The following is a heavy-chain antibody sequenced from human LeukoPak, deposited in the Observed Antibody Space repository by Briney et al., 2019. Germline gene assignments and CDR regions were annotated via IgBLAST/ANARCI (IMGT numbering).Heavy chain of an antibody. Sequence: GRSLRLSCAASGFTFSTYDMHWVRQAPGKGLEWVAVIWYDGSNINYGDSVKGRFTISRDNTKNSLYLQMNSLRVEDTAVFYCARDQYDTWSRRGNFDSWGQGTLVIVSS. CDR3: ARDQYDTWSRRGNFDS. V-gene: IGHV3-33*01. CDR2: IWYDGSNI. J-gene: IGHJ4*02. CDR1: GFTFSTYD. D-gene: IGHD3-3*01.